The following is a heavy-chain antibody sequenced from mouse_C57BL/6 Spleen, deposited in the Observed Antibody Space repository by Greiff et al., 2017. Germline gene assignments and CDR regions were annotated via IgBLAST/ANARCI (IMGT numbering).Heavy chain of an antibody. J-gene: IGHJ4*01. CDR3: ARLEYYYARDY. CDR2: LSNLAYSI. CDR1: GFTFSDYG. Sequence: EVQGVESGGGLVQPGGSLKLSCAASGFTFSDYGMAWVRQAPRKGPEWVAFLSNLAYSIYYADTVTGRFTISRENAKNTLYLEMSSLRSEDTAMYYCARLEYYYARDYWGQGTSVTVSS. V-gene: IGHV5-15*01.